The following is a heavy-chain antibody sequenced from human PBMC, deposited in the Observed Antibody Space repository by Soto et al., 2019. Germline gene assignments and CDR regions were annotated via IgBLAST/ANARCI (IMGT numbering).Heavy chain of an antibody. CDR2: ISAYNGNT. V-gene: IGHV1-18*01. Sequence: ASVKVSCKASGYTFTSYGISWVRQAPGQGLEWMGWISAYNGNTNYAQKLKGRVTMTTDTSTSTAYMELRSLRSDDTAVYYCARENGDILTGYNWFDPWGQGTLVTVSS. D-gene: IGHD3-9*01. CDR3: ARENGDILTGYNWFDP. J-gene: IGHJ5*02. CDR1: GYTFTSYG.